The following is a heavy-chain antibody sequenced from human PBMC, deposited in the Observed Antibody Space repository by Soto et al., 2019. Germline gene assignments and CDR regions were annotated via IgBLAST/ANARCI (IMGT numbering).Heavy chain of an antibody. CDR3: ASGYDSSGYGTFDP. CDR1: GFTFSTYA. J-gene: IGHJ5*02. V-gene: IGHV3-23*01. D-gene: IGHD3-22*01. CDR2: IGASGAGT. Sequence: PGGSLRLSCGASGFTFSTYAMSWVRQAPGKGLEWVSAIGASGAGTYYADSVKGRFTISRDNSKNTLHLQMNSLRAEDTAVYYCASGYDSSGYGTFDPWGQGTLVTVSS.